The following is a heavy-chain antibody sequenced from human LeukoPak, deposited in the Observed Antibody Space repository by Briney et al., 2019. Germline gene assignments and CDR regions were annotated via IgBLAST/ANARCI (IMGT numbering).Heavy chain of an antibody. V-gene: IGHV4-34*01. CDR1: GGSFSGYY. CDR3: ARERQPSSPTPGQLLFGGGGPDNWFDP. D-gene: IGHD2-2*01. Sequence: PSETLSLTCAVYGGSFSGYYWSWIRQPPGKGLEWIGEINHSGSTNYNPSLKSRVTISVDTSKNQFSLKLSSLTAADTAVYYCARERQPSSPTPGQLLFGGGGPDNWFDPWGQGTLVTVSS. J-gene: IGHJ5*02. CDR2: INHSGST.